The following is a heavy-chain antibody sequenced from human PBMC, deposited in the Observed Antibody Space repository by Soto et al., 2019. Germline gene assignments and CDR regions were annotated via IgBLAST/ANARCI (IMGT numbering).Heavy chain of an antibody. CDR2: IDNDGGTT. V-gene: IGHV3-74*01. J-gene: IGHJ4*02. CDR1: GFTFSSYF. CDR3: TRGYYGPDY. D-gene: IGHD3-10*01. Sequence: EVQLVESGGGSVQPGGSLRLSCAASGFTFSSYFMYWVRQAPGKGLVWVSRIDNDGGTTNYADSVKGRSTISRDNAKNTLYLQMNSLRAEDTAVYYCTRGYYGPDYWGQGTLVTVSS.